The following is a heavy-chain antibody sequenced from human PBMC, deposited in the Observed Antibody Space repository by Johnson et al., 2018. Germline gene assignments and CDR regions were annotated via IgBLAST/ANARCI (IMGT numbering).Heavy chain of an antibody. V-gene: IGHV3-21*01. CDR1: GFTFSSYS. Sequence: VQLVQSGGGLVKPGGSLRLSCAASGFTFSSYSMNWVRQAPGKGLEWVSSISSSSSFIYYEDSVKGRFTISRDNAKNSLYLQMNSLRAEDTAVYYCAGDYSNDFGRLDVWGQGTTVTVSS. D-gene: IGHD4-11*01. CDR2: ISSSSSFI. J-gene: IGHJ6*02. CDR3: AGDYSNDFGRLDV.